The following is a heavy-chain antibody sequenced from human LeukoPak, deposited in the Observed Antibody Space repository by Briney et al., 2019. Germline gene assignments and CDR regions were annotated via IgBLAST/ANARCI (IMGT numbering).Heavy chain of an antibody. CDR1: GLTVSSSY. Sequence: GGSLRLSCAASGLTVSSSYMSWVRQAPGKGLEWVSVIYSDGGTYYADSVKDRFTISRDNSKNTLYLQMNSLRAEDTALYYCAREGGSFTFGVFYFDYWGQGTLVTVSS. CDR3: AREGGSFTFGVFYFDY. D-gene: IGHD3-16*01. J-gene: IGHJ4*02. CDR2: IYSDGGT. V-gene: IGHV3-66*01.